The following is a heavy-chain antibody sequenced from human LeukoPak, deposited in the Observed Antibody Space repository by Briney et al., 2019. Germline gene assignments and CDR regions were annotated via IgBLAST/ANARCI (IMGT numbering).Heavy chain of an antibody. CDR2: IDPNSGGA. CDR1: GYIFSDYY. V-gene: IGHV1-2*02. D-gene: IGHD1-26*01. CDR3: ARAGSYTRFGYFGLDV. J-gene: IGHJ6*02. Sequence: ASVKVSCKASGYIFSDYYIHWVRQAPGQGLEWMGWIDPNSGGAKLAQKFQVRVTMNSDTSVSTVYMELTGLTFDDAVLFYCARAGSYTRFGYFGLDVWGQGTTVTVSS.